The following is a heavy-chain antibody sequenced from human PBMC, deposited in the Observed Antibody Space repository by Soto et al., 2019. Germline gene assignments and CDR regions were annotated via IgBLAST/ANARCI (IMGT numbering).Heavy chain of an antibody. V-gene: IGHV3-23*01. J-gene: IGHJ6*02. CDR1: GFTFSSYA. CDR2: LSGSGVST. D-gene: IGHD3-22*01. CDR3: AKGGGSKGYYDTSGYYLYYCCAMDV. Sequence: EVQLLESGGGLVQPGGSLRLSCAASGFTFSSYAMTWVRQAPGKGLEWVSALSGSGVSTYYADSVKGRFTISRDNAKNTLNLKMNSLRDEDTAVYYGAKGGGSKGYYDTSGYYLYYCCAMDVCGQGTTVTVSS.